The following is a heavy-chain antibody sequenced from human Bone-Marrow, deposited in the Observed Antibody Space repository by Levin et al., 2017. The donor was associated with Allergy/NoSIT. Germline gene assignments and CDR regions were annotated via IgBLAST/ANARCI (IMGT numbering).Heavy chain of an antibody. CDR3: ATTDGGSGSYYGY. Sequence: SCVASGVSVSNSYMTWVRQAPGKGLEWVSVMYTGGSTYYADSVKGRFTISRDKSQNTVFLQMTSLRAEDTAMYYCATTDGGSGSYYGYWGQGTRVTVSS. D-gene: IGHD3-10*01. CDR1: GVSVSNSY. V-gene: IGHV3-53*01. J-gene: IGHJ4*02. CDR2: MYTGGST.